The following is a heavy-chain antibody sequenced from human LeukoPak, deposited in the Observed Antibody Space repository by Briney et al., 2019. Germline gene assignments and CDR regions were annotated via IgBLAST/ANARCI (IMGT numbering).Heavy chain of an antibody. CDR1: GFTVSDNY. V-gene: IGHV3-66*01. J-gene: IGHJ4*02. Sequence: GGSLRLSCAASGFTVSDNYMTWVRQAPGKGLEWIAVIYSDGTTYYDDSVKGRFIISRDDSKNTLILEMNSLTAEDTAVYYCAREPTAAGSRHFDFWGLGILVTVSS. D-gene: IGHD6-13*01. CDR2: IYSDGTT. CDR3: AREPTAAGSRHFDF.